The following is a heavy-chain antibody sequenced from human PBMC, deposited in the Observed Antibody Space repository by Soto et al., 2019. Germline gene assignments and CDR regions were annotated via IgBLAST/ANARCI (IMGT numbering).Heavy chain of an antibody. CDR2: INTYNGNT. J-gene: IGHJ5*02. D-gene: IGHD3-10*01. CDR3: ARGVGSGTYYNQYNWFDP. CDR1: GYTFTNYG. Sequence: VASVKVSCKASGYTFTNYGISWVRQAPGQGLEWMGWINTYNGNTNHAQKLQGRVTMTTDTSTSTAYMELRSLRSDDTAVYYCARGVGSGTYYNQYNWFDPWGQGTPVTVSS. V-gene: IGHV1-18*01.